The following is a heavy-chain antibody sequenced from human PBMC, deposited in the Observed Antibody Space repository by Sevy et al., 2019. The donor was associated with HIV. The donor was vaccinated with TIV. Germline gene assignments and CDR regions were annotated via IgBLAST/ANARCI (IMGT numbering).Heavy chain of an antibody. CDR3: ARDGAFYDYVWGSYRRDAFDI. CDR1: GFTFSSYW. Sequence: GGSLRLSCAASGFTFSSYWMSWVRQAPGKGLEWVANIKQDGSDKYYVDSVKGRFTISRDNAKNSLYLQMNSLRAEDTAVYYCARDGAFYDYVWGSYRRDAFDIWGQGTMVTVSS. V-gene: IGHV3-7*03. CDR2: IKQDGSDK. J-gene: IGHJ3*02. D-gene: IGHD3-16*02.